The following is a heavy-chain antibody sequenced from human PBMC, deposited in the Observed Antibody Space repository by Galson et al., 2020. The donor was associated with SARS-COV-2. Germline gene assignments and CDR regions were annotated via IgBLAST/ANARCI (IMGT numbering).Heavy chain of an antibody. D-gene: IGHD6-19*01. CDR2: ISYDGSNK. Sequence: GGSLRLSCAASGFTFSSYAMHWVRQAPGKGLEWVAVISYDGSNKYYADSVKGRFTISRDNSKNTLYLQMNSLRAEDTAVYYCARGQWLLEDNWFDPWGQGTLVTVAS. CDR1: GFTFSSYA. CDR3: ARGQWLLEDNWFDP. V-gene: IGHV3-30*04. J-gene: IGHJ5*02.